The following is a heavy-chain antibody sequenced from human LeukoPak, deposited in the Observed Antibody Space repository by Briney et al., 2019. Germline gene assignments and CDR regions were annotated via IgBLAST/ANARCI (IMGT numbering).Heavy chain of an antibody. V-gene: IGHV4-34*01. CDR2: INHRGDT. CDR3: ARGPTISETGYFDY. CDR1: GGSFSAYY. D-gene: IGHD1-1*01. Sequence: NPSDTLSLTCAVYGGSFSAYYWSWIRQSPGKGLEWIAEINHRGDTNYNPSVKSRVSISVDTSKNQFSLKVTSLTAADTAVYYCARGPTISETGYFDYWGQGTLVTVSS. J-gene: IGHJ4*03.